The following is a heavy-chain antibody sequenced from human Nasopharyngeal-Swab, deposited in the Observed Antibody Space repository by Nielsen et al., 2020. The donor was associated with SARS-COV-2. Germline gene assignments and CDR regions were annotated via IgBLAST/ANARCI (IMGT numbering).Heavy chain of an antibody. CDR2: MSPNSGNT. D-gene: IGHD2-2*01. CDR3: ARVHCSSTSCYRYYGMDV. J-gene: IGHJ6*02. Sequence: ASVKVSCKASGYTFTSYDINWVRQATGQGLEWMGWMSPNSGNTGYAQKFQGRVTMTRNTSISTAYMELSSLRSEDTAVYYCARVHCSSTSCYRYYGMDVWGQGTTVTVSS. V-gene: IGHV1-8*01. CDR1: GYTFTSYD.